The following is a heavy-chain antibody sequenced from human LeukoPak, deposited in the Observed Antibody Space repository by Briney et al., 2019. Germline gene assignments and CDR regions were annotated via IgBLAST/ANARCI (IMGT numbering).Heavy chain of an antibody. CDR3: ANHGDPDDYYYYGMDV. J-gene: IGHJ6*02. V-gene: IGHV3-23*01. D-gene: IGHD4-17*01. Sequence: GGSLRLSCAAPGFTFSSYAMSWVRQAPGKGLEWVSAISGSGGSTYYADSVKGRFTISRDNSKNTLHLQMNSLRAEDTAVYYCANHGDPDDYYYYGMDVWGQGTTVTVSS. CDR1: GFTFSSYA. CDR2: ISGSGGST.